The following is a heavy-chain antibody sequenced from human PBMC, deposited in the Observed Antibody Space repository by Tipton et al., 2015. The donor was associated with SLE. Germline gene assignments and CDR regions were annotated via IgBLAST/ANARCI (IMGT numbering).Heavy chain of an antibody. CDR1: GYSFTNNW. CDR2: IYPGDSDT. J-gene: IGHJ3*02. D-gene: IGHD2-21*01. Sequence: QLVQSGPEVKKPGESLKISCKGSGYSFTNNWIGWVRQMPGKGLEWMGIIYPGDSDTRYSPSFQGQVTISVDKSISTAYLQWSSLKASDTAMYYCAKAGDNSYDAFHIWVQGIMVTVSS. V-gene: IGHV5-51*03. CDR3: AKAGDNSYDAFHI.